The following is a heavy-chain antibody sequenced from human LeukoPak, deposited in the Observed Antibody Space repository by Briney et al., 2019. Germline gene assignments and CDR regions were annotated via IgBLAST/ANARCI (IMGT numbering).Heavy chain of an antibody. J-gene: IGHJ6*02. CDR1: GFTFSNYA. D-gene: IGHD3-16*01. Sequence: GALRLSCAASGFTFSNYAMHWVRQAPGKGLEWVALMSYDGSNKFYADSVKGRFTISRDNAKNSLYLQMNSLRAKDTAVYYCARSAGEIYYYYGMDVWGQGTTVTVSS. V-gene: IGHV3-30-3*01. CDR3: ARSAGEIYYYYGMDV. CDR2: MSYDGSNK.